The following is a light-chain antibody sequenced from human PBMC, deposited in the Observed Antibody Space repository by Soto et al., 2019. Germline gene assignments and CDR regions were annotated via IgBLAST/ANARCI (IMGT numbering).Light chain of an antibody. CDR2: DVT. J-gene: IGLJ3*02. Sequence: QSALTQPASVSGSPGQSITISCTGTSNDVGGYNYVSWYQQHPGKAPKLMIYDVTNRPSGVSNRFSGSKSDNTASLTISGLQAEDEADYYCISYTSSRTGVFGGGTKVTVL. CDR1: SNDVGGYNY. V-gene: IGLV2-14*01. CDR3: ISYTSSRTGV.